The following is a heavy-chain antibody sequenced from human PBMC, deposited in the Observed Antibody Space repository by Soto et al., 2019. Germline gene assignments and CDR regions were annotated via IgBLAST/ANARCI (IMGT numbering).Heavy chain of an antibody. CDR1: GGIFSSYA. D-gene: IGHD3-22*01. J-gene: IGHJ4*02. CDR3: ARGGSGYVWFNEF. V-gene: IGHV1-69*01. CDR2: IIPIFGAA. Sequence: QEQLVQSGAEVKKPGSSVKVSCKASGGIFSSYAISWVRQAPGQGLEWMGGIIPIFGAANYAQKFQGRVTITADESTNTAYMDLSSLKYEDTAIYYCARGGSGYVWFNEFWGQGTLVTVSS.